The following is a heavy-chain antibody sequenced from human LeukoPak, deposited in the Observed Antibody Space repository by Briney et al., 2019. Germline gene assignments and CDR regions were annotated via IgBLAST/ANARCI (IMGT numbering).Heavy chain of an antibody. CDR2: IYHSGST. D-gene: IGHD3-3*01. CDR3: ARDFRSTIFGVVITTYFDY. V-gene: IGHV4-4*02. J-gene: IGHJ4*02. CDR1: GGSISSSNW. Sequence: SGTLSLTCAVSGGSISSSNWWSWVRQPPGKGLEWIGEIYHSGSTYYNPSLKSRVTISVDTSKNQFSLKLSSVTAADTAVYYCARDFRSTIFGVVITTYFDYWGQGTLVTVSS.